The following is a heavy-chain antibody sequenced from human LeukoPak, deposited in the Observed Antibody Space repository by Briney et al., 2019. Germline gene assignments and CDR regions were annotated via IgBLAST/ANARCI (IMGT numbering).Heavy chain of an antibody. J-gene: IGHJ4*02. D-gene: IGHD2-2*01. V-gene: IGHV1-24*01. CDR2: FDPEDGET. CDR3: ATDSEYQLLFDY. Sequence: ASVKVSCKVSGYTLTELSMHWVRQAPGKGLEWMGGFDPEDGETINAQKFQGRVTMTEDTSTDTAYMELSSLRSEDTAVYYCATDSEYQLLFDYWGQGTLVTVSS. CDR1: GYTLTELS.